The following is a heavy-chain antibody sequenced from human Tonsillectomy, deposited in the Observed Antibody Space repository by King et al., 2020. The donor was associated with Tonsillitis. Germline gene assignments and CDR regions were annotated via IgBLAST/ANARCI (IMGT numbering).Heavy chain of an antibody. CDR2: IYWDDDK. J-gene: IGHJ4*02. CDR1: GFSVISSGVG. V-gene: IGHV2-5*02. Sequence: TLKESGPMLVKATQTLTLTCTFSGFSVISSGVGVGWIRQPPGKALEWLALIYWDDDKRYSPSLKSRLTITKDTSKNQVVLTMTNMDPVDTATYYCAHRPFDGEVFDYWGQGTLVTVSS. CDR3: AHRPFDGEVFDY. D-gene: IGHD3-10*01.